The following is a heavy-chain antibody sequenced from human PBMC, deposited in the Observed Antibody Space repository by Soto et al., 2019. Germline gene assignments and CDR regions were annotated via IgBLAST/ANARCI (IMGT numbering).Heavy chain of an antibody. V-gene: IGHV3-48*01. D-gene: IGHD6-13*01. CDR1: GFPFSDCT. CDR3: AGDSSSSSRHYDYMDV. CDR2: ISGTSNTK. J-gene: IGHJ6*03. Sequence: VQLVESGGGLVQPGGSLRLSCAASGFPFSDCTMNWVRQAPGKGLEWVSYISGTSNTKYYADSVKGRFTISRDNAQNSLYLQMNSLRAEDTAVYYCAGDSSSSSRHYDYMDVWGKGTTVTVSS.